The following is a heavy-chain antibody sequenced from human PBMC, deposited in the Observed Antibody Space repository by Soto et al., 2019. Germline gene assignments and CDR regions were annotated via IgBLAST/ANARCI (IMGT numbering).Heavy chain of an antibody. V-gene: IGHV4-4*02. Sequence: QVQLQESGPGLVKPSGTLSLTCAVSGSSLTTTHWWSWVRQSPGKGLEWIGEIYRSGSTKYNPSLKCRVSMSLDKSKNEFSLNLKSVTAADTAVYYCARTVRSYSWSYFDDWGQGTLVTVSS. D-gene: IGHD4-4*01. CDR2: IYRSGST. CDR1: GSSLTTTHW. J-gene: IGHJ4*02. CDR3: ARTVRSYSWSYFDD.